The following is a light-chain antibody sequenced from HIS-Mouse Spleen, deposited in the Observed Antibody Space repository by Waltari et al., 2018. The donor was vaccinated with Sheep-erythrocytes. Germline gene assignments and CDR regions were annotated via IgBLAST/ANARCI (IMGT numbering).Light chain of an antibody. V-gene: IGLV2-23*01. J-gene: IGLJ3*02. CDR1: SRDLGGYNL. CDR3: CSYAGSSTWV. CDR2: EGS. Sequence: QSALTQPASVSGSPGQPITISCPGTSRDLGGYNLVSGYHQHPGKAPKLMIYEGSKRPSGVSNRFSGSKSGNTASLTISGLQAEDEADYYCCSYAGSSTWVFGGGTKLTVL.